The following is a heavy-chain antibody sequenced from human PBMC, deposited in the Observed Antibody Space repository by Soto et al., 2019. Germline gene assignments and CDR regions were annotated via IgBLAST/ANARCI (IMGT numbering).Heavy chain of an antibody. CDR2: ISAHNGNT. CDR1: GYGFTTYG. Sequence: QIHLVQSGAEVKKPGASVKVSCKGSGYGFTTYGITWVRQAPGQGLEWMAWISAHNGNTNYAQKLQGRVTVTRDTSTGTAYMALRSLRPDDTAVYYCARGRYGDYWGQGALVTVSS. D-gene: IGHD1-1*01. V-gene: IGHV1-18*01. CDR3: ARGRYGDY. J-gene: IGHJ4*02.